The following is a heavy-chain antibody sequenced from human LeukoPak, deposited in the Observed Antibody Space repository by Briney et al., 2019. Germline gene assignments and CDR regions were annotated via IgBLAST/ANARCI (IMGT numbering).Heavy chain of an antibody. J-gene: IGHJ4*02. CDR3: ATPTLGQDWLLAAFCY. CDR2: FDPEDGET. CDR1: GYTLTELS. Sequence: ASVKVSCKVSGYTLTELSMHWVRQAPGKGHEWRGGFDPEDGETIYAQKFQGRVTMTEDTSTDTAYMELSSLRSEDTAVYYCATPTLGQDWLLAAFCYWGQGTLVTVSS. D-gene: IGHD3-9*01. V-gene: IGHV1-24*01.